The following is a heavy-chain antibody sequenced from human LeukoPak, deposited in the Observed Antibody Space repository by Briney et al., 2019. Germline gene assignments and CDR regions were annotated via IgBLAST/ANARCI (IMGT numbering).Heavy chain of an antibody. CDR2: INPNSGGT. J-gene: IGHJ5*02. Sequence: ASVKVSCKASGYTFTGYYMHWVRQAPGQGLEWMGWINPNSGGTNYAQKFRGRVTMTRDTSISTAYMELSRLRSDDTAVYYCARSGGYSNWFDPWGQGTLVTVSS. D-gene: IGHD5-12*01. CDR1: GYTFTGYY. CDR3: ARSGGYSNWFDP. V-gene: IGHV1-2*02.